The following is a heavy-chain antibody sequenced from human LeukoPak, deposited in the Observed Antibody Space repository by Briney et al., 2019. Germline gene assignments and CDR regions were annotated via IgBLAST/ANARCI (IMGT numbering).Heavy chain of an antibody. J-gene: IGHJ4*02. D-gene: IGHD2-15*01. CDR1: GYTFTGYY. V-gene: IGHV1-2*02. CDR2: INPNSGGT. Sequence: ASVKVSCKASGYTFTGYYMHWVRQAPGQGLEWMGWINPNSGGTNYAQKFQGRVTMTRDTSTTTVYMELSSLRSEDTAVYYCARALSGASRMGNDYWGQGTLVTVSS. CDR3: ARALSGASRMGNDY.